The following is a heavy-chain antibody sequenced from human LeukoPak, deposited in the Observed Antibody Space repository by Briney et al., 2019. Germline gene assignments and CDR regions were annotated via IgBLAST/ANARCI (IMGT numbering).Heavy chain of an antibody. V-gene: IGHV4-39*01. CDR2: IYYNGRT. D-gene: IGHD4-17*01. Sequence: SETLSLTCGVSGGSISGSNYYGDWIRQPPGKGPEWIGSIYYNGRTEYNPALKSRATISVDTSKNHFSLTLRSVTAADTAIYYCARQPGDYLDYWGRGTLVTVSS. J-gene: IGHJ4*02. CDR3: ARQPGDYLDY. CDR1: GGSISGSNYY.